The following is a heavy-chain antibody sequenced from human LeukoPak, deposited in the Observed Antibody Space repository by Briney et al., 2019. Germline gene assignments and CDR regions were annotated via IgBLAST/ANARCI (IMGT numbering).Heavy chain of an antibody. V-gene: IGHV3-9*01. CDR1: GFTFDDYA. J-gene: IGHJ4*02. CDR2: ISWNSGSI. D-gene: IGHD3-22*01. CDR3: AKEYYDSSGYYDY. Sequence: GGSLRLSCAASGFTFDDYAMHWVRHAPGKGLEWVSGISWNSGSIGYADSVKGRFTISRDNAKNSLYLQMNSLRAEDTALYYCAKEYYDSSGYYDYWGQGTLVTVSS.